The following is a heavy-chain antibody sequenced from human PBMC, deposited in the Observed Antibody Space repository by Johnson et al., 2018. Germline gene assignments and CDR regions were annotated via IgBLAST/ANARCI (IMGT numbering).Heavy chain of an antibody. CDR2: ISWNSDSL. Sequence: VQLVQSGGALVQPGRSLRLSCAASGFTFDDYAMHWVRQAPGKGLEWVSGISWNSDSLGYADSVKGRFTISRDNAKNSLYLQMNSLRVEDTAFYYCAKGRFDMVRGALDVWGRGTTVTVS. V-gene: IGHV3-9*01. CDR1: GFTFDDYA. J-gene: IGHJ6*03. CDR3: AKGRFDMVRGALDV. D-gene: IGHD3-10*01.